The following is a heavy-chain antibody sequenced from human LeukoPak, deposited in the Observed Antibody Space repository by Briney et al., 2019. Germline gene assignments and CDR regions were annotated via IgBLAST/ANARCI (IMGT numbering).Heavy chain of an antibody. Sequence: PVESLRLSCAASGFTFRSYAMSWVRQAPGKGLERVSSISGSGGSTHYADPLRRRFTISRDNSKNTVYLQMNSLSADDTAIYYCAKAGNLDSGWYYFDYWGQGTLVTVSS. J-gene: IGHJ4*02. CDR2: ISGSGGST. V-gene: IGHV3-23*01. CDR3: AKAGNLDSGWYYFDY. D-gene: IGHD6-19*01. CDR1: GFTFRSYA.